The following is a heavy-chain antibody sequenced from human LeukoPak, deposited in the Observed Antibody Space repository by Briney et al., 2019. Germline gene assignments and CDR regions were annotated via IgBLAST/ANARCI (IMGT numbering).Heavy chain of an antibody. D-gene: IGHD5-24*01. Sequence: SETLSLTCAVYGGSFSGYFWSWIRQPPGKGLEWIGEINHSGGTNYNPSLESRVTISLDTSKNQSSLKVNSVTAADTAVYYCARARDGYYYGLDVWGQGTTVTVSS. CDR1: GGSFSGYF. CDR3: ARARDGYYYGLDV. CDR2: INHSGGT. V-gene: IGHV4-34*01. J-gene: IGHJ6*02.